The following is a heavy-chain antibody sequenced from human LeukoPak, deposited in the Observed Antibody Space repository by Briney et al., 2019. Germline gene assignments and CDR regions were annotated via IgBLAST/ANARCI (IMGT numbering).Heavy chain of an antibody. CDR2: INTNTGNP. CDR1: GYTFTSYA. CDR3: ARVGPLYGSGWYYFDY. D-gene: IGHD6-19*01. Sequence: ASVKVSCKASGYTFTSYAMNWVRQAPGQGLEWMGWINTNTGNPTYAQGFTGRFVFSLDTSVSTAYLQISSLKAEDTAVYYCARVGPLYGSGWYYFDYWGQGTLVTVSS. J-gene: IGHJ4*02. V-gene: IGHV7-4-1*02.